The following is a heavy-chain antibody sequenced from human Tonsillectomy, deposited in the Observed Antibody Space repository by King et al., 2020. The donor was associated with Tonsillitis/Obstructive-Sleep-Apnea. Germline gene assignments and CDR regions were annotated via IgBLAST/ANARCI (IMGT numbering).Heavy chain of an antibody. Sequence: VQLVESGGGVVQPGRSLRLSCAASGFTFSSYGMHWVRQAPGKGLEWVTVIWYDGSKKYYADSVKGRFTISRDNSKNTLYLQMNNLRAEDTAVYYCARDGAAAESPFDYWGQETLVTVSS. V-gene: IGHV3-33*01. J-gene: IGHJ4*02. CDR2: IWYDGSKK. CDR1: GFTFSSYG. D-gene: IGHD2-15*01. CDR3: ARDGAAAESPFDY.